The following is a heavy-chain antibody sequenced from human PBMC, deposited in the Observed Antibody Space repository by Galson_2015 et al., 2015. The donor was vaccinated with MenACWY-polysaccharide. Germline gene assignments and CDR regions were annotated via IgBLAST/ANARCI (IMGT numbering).Heavy chain of an antibody. CDR1: GFPFSDSW. CDR2: IKQSGSEK. CDR3: ARARSWSGYFAFDF. Sequence: SLRLSCAASGFPFSDSWMTWLRQAPGKGLEWVATIKQSGSEKYYVDSVEGRFTVSRDNAKNSLYLQTNSLRAEDTAVYYCARARSWSGYFAFDFWGQGTMVTVSS. D-gene: IGHD3-3*01. V-gene: IGHV3-7*01. J-gene: IGHJ3*01.